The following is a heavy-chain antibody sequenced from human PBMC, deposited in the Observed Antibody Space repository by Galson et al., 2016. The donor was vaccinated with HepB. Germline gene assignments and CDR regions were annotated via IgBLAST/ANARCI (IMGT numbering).Heavy chain of an antibody. CDR2: IRPKRYGGTI. CDR3: SRIERAAESVYYYYMAV. CDR1: GFTFGDYH. D-gene: IGHD6-13*01. Sequence: SLRLSCAASGFTFGDYHIIWFRQAPGKGLEWVSFIRPKRYGGTIEYAASVKDRFTISRDDSKSIAYLQMNSLTIEDTAVYYCSRIERAAESVYYYYMAVWGKGATVTVSS. V-gene: IGHV3-49*03. J-gene: IGHJ6*03.